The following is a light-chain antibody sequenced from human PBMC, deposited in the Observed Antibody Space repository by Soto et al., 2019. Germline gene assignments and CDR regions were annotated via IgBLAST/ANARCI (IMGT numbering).Light chain of an antibody. CDR3: RSYAGAKNLVV. J-gene: IGLJ3*02. Sequence: QSALTQPPSASVSPGQSVTISCTGTSSDVGAYHFVSWYQHHPGKAPQALIYEVYKRSSGVPDRFSGSKSGNTASLTVSGLQTEDEADYYCRSYAGAKNLVVFGGGTKLTVL. V-gene: IGLV2-8*01. CDR1: SSDVGAYHF. CDR2: EVY.